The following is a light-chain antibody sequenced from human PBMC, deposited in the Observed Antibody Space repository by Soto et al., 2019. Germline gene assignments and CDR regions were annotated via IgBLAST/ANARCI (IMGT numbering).Light chain of an antibody. CDR2: GAS. CDR1: QSVDSK. Sequence: EIVMTQSPATLSVSPGERATLSCRASQSVDSKLAWYQQKPGQGPRLLIYGASSRATGIPARFSGSGSGTEFTLTISSLQSEDVAVYYFQPDSTWLWTLGQGTNVAIK. J-gene: IGKJ1*01. CDR3: QPDSTWLWT. V-gene: IGKV3-15*01.